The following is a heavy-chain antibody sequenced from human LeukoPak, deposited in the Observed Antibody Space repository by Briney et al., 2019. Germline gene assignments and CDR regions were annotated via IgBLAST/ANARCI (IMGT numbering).Heavy chain of an antibody. Sequence: GGSLRLSCAASGFXFSTYTISWVRQAPGKGLEWVSHISSTSSTINYADSVKGRFTISGDNAKNSLYLQMNSLRDEDTALYFCARSRTYDYWGQGTLVTVSS. CDR3: ARSRTYDY. CDR1: GFXFSTYT. J-gene: IGHJ4*02. V-gene: IGHV3-48*02. CDR2: ISSTSSTI.